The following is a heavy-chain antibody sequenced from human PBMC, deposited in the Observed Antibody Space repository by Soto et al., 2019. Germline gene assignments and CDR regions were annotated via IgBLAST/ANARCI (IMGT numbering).Heavy chain of an antibody. V-gene: IGHV3-23*01. CDR1: GFTYSSHG. Sequence: GGSLRLSGAASGFTYSSHGMSCVRQAPGKGLEWIAGLSRGGGSTYYADSVKGRFTISRDNSKNTLDLIMNSLRVEDTALYYCARDGQYRTDGFDIWGQGTMVTVSS. D-gene: IGHD5-12*01. CDR2: LSRGGGST. CDR3: ARDGQYRTDGFDI. J-gene: IGHJ3*02.